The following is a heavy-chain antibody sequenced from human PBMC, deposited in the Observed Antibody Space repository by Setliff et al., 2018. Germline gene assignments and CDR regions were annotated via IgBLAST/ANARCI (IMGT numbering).Heavy chain of an antibody. CDR2: IYYSGST. CDR1: GGSISPYY. J-gene: IGHJ6*02. D-gene: IGHD6-13*01. CDR3: ARGLSSSWYLYYYGMDV. V-gene: IGHV4-59*05. Sequence: SETLSLTCTVSGGSISPYYWSWIRQPPGKGLEWIGSIYYSGSTYYNPSLKSRITISVDTSKNQFSLKLSSVTAADTAVYYCARGLSSSWYLYYYGMDVWGQGTTVTSP.